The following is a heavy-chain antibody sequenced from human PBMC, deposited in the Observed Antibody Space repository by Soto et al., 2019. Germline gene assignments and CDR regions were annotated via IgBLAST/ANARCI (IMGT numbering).Heavy chain of an antibody. CDR2: MKPNSGNT. CDR1: GYTFTSYD. Sequence: QVQLVQSGAEVKKPGASVKVSCKASGYTFTSYDINWVRQATGQGLEWMGWMKPNSGNTAYAPKFQGSVTMTSNTSISTAYMELSSLRSEDTVVYYCAREITDSGMDVWGQGTTVTVSS. D-gene: IGHD1-20*01. V-gene: IGHV1-8*01. J-gene: IGHJ6*02. CDR3: AREITDSGMDV.